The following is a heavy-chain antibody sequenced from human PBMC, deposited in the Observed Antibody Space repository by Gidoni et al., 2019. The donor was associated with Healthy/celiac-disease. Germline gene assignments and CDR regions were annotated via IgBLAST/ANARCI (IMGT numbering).Heavy chain of an antibody. CDR2: INPSGGST. J-gene: IGHJ4*02. D-gene: IGHD6-19*01. V-gene: IGHV1-46*01. CDR1: VYTFTRYY. CDR3: ARDTAVAGTGGDS. Sequence: QAQQVQSGAEVTKPGASWTVSCKNYVYTFTRYYMHWVLQASGPGLEWVGIINPSGGSTSYAQKFQGRVTMTRDTSTSTVYMELSILRSEDTAVYYCARDTAVAGTGGDSWGQGTLVTVSS.